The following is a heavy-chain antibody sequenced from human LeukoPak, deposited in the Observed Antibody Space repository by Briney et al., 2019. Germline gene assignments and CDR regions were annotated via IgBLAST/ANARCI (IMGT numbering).Heavy chain of an antibody. D-gene: IGHD5-24*01. CDR3: ARERWLQFPDAFDI. V-gene: IGHV3-21*01. Sequence: GGSLRLSCAASGFTFSSYSMTWVRQAPGKGLEWVSSISSSSSYIYYADSVKGRFTISRDNAKNSLYLQMNSLRAEDTAVYYCARERWLQFPDAFDIWGQGTMVTVSS. J-gene: IGHJ3*02. CDR2: ISSSSSYI. CDR1: GFTFSSYS.